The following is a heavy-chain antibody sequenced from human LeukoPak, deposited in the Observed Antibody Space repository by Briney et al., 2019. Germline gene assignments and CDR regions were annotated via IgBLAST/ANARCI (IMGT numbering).Heavy chain of an antibody. D-gene: IGHD6-13*01. V-gene: IGHV3-21*01. CDR2: ISSSSSYI. J-gene: IGHJ4*02. CDR3: AREVASSSWAYYFDY. Sequence: GGSLRLSCAASGFTFSSYSMNWVRQAPGKGLEWVSSISSSSSYIYCADSVKGRFTISRDNAKNSLYLQMNSLRAEDTAVYYCAREVASSSWAYYFDYWGQGTLVTVSS. CDR1: GFTFSSYS.